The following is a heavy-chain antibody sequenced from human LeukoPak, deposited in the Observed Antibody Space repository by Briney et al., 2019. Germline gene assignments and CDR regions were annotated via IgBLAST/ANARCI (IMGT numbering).Heavy chain of an antibody. J-gene: IGHJ4*02. CDR1: GFTFSNYA. CDR2: ISGSGDNT. V-gene: IGHV3-23*01. D-gene: IGHD3-10*01. CDR3: AKSRGSGLFDY. Sequence: GGSLRLSCAASGFTFSNYAMSWVRQAPGKGLEWVSAISGSGDNTYYADSVKGRFTVSRDNSKNTLYVQMKSLRADDTAVYYCAKSRGSGLFDYWGQGTLVTVAS.